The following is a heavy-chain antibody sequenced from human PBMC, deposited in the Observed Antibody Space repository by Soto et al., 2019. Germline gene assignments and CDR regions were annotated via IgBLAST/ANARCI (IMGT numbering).Heavy chain of an antibody. CDR3: ATRVQVWLPDDYCMAV. Sequence: QAQLVQSGAEVKKPGASVNVSCKASGYDYVTYAITWVRQRPGQGLEWMGWISTLNGNTNYAQNFQGRVTMTTDTSTRIVHLELRSLRSDDTAVYYCATRVQVWLPDDYCMAVWGQGTTVNVSS. V-gene: IGHV1-18*01. D-gene: IGHD5-18*01. CDR1: GYDYVTYA. J-gene: IGHJ6*03. CDR2: ISTLNGNT.